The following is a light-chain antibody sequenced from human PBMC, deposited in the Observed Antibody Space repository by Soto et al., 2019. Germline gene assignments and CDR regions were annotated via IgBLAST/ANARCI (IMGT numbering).Light chain of an antibody. Sequence: QSVLTQPASVSGSRGQSITISCVGRNTDVGQDKSACWHQHHPGKAPKLMIYEVNNRPSGVSNRFSGSKSANTASLTISGLQAEDEADYYCSSYSSVSTYVFGTGTKVTVL. V-gene: IGLV2-14*01. CDR1: NTDVGQDKS. CDR3: SSYSSVSTYV. J-gene: IGLJ1*01. CDR2: EVN.